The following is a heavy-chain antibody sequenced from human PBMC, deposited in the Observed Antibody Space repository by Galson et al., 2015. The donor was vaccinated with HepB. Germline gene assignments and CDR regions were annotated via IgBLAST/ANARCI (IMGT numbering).Heavy chain of an antibody. V-gene: IGHV3-30*04. CDR1: GFTFSTYA. CDR2: ISFDGSNK. Sequence: SLRLSCAASGFTFSTYAMRWVRQAPGKGLEWVALISFDGSNKYFADSVKGRFTISRGNSKNTLSLQMNSLRGEDTAVYYCARDPDITMVRGVFSDYWGQGTLVTVSS. J-gene: IGHJ4*02. CDR3: ARDPDITMVRGVFSDY. D-gene: IGHD3-10*01.